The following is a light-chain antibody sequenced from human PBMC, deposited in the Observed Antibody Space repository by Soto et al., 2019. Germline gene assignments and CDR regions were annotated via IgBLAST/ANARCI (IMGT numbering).Light chain of an antibody. V-gene: IGKV3-20*01. CDR3: PQQGYAAIT. CDR2: GAS. Sequence: TEAPSIRTVSRRERAYLSWRASQSVSSSYLAWYQQKPGQAPRLLIFGASSRAAGIPDMFIGGGAGTHFTPAIYGLQPKDFFEHYCPQQGYAAITFGQGTRLEIK. J-gene: IGKJ5*01. CDR1: QSVSSSY.